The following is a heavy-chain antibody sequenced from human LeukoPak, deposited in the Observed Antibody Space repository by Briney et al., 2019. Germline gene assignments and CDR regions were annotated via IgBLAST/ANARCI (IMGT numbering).Heavy chain of an antibody. D-gene: IGHD3-9*01. CDR1: GYTFTSYG. J-gene: IGHJ5*02. V-gene: IGHV1-18*01. Sequence: ASVKVSCKASGYTFTSYGISWVRQAPGQGLEWMGWISGYNGNTNYAQQKLQGRVTMTRDTSTSTVYMELSSLRSEDTAVYYCARDLRVGLRYFDWLSAGFDPWGQGTLVTVSS. CDR2: ISGYNGNT. CDR3: ARDLRVGLRYFDWLSAGFDP.